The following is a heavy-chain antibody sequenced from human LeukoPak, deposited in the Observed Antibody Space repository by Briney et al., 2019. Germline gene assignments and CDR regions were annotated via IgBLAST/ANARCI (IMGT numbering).Heavy chain of an antibody. D-gene: IGHD3-22*01. V-gene: IGHV4-34*01. J-gene: IGHJ4*02. Sequence: SETPSLTCAVYGGSFSGYYWSWIRQPPGKGLEWIGEINHSGSTNYNPSLKSRVTISVDTSKNQFSLKLSSVTAADTAVYYCARGPSYYYDSSGYYSPSHYYFDYWGQGTLVTVSS. CDR2: INHSGST. CDR3: ARGPSYYYDSSGYYSPSHYYFDY. CDR1: GGSFSGYY.